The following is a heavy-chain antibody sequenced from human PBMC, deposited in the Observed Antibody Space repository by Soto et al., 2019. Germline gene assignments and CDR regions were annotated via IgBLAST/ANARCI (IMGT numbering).Heavy chain of an antibody. Sequence: EVQLVESGGGLVKPGGSLRLSCAASGFTFSNAWMSWVRQAPGKGLEWVGRIKSKTDGGTTDYAAPLKGRVTISRDDSKNTLYLQMNSLKTDDTAVYYCTTDVYTIFVVVIMGGYYYYGMDVWGQGTPVTVSS. D-gene: IGHD3-3*01. CDR3: TTDVYTIFVVVIMGGYYYYGMDV. CDR2: IKSKTDGGTT. J-gene: IGHJ6*02. CDR1: GFTFSNAW. V-gene: IGHV3-15*01.